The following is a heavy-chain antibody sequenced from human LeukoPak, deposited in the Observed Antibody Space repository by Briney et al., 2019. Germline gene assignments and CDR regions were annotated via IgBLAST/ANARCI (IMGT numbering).Heavy chain of an antibody. CDR3: ARDMRNNYYGSGSYKDAFDT. V-gene: IGHV1-18*01. CDR1: GYTFTSYG. D-gene: IGHD3-10*01. CDR2: ISAYNGNT. Sequence: ASVKVSCKASGYTFTSYGISWVRQAPGQGLEWMGWISAYNGNTNYAQKLQGRVTMTTDPSTSTAYMELRSLRSDDTAVYYCARDMRNNYYGSGSYKDAFDTWGQGTMVTVSS. J-gene: IGHJ3*02.